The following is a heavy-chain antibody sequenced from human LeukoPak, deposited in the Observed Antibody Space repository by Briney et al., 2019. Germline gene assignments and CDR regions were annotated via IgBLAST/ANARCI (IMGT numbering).Heavy chain of an antibody. CDR3: ARDVLGYSNQASSGYYYYYMDV. J-gene: IGHJ6*03. Sequence: ASVKVSCKASGYTFTSYYMHWVRQAPGQGLEWMGIINPSGGSTSYARKFQGRVTMTRDMSTSTVYMELSSLRSEDTAVYYCARDVLGYSNQASSGYYYYYMDVWGKGTTVTVSS. V-gene: IGHV1-46*01. D-gene: IGHD4-11*01. CDR1: GYTFTSYY. CDR2: INPSGGST.